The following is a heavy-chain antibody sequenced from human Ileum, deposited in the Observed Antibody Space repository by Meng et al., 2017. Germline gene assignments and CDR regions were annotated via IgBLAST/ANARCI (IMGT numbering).Heavy chain of an antibody. CDR2: TYYRSKWFKWYN. CDR3: ARDYYPSGTYSHLFDY. D-gene: IGHD3-10*01. J-gene: IGHJ4*02. Sequence: SQTLSLTCVISGDSVSSDSAAWNWIRQSPSRGLEWLGRTYYRSKWFKWYNDYAVSVKGRITINPDTSKNQFSLQLSSVTPEDTAVYYCARDYYPSGTYSHLFDYWGQGTLVTVSS. V-gene: IGHV6-1*01. CDR1: GDSVSSDSAA.